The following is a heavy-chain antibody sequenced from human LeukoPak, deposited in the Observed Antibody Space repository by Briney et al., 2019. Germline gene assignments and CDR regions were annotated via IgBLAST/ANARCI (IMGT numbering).Heavy chain of an antibody. V-gene: IGHV1-69*05. CDR2: IIPIFRTA. J-gene: IGHJ4*02. Sequence: SVKVSCKASGGTFSSYAISWVRQAPGQVLEWMGRIIPIFRTANYAQKFQGRVTITTDESTSTAYMELSSLRSEDTAVYYCARDMPLYGNPGIAVAGPYYFDYWGQGTLVTVSS. CDR3: ARDMPLYGNPGIAVAGPYYFDY. CDR1: GGTFSSYA. D-gene: IGHD6-19*01.